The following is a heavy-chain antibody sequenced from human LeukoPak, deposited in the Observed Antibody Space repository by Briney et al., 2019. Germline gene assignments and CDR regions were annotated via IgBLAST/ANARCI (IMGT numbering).Heavy chain of an antibody. D-gene: IGHD3-10*02. CDR2: ISYSGGTI. CDR3: ARNVYNFDY. J-gene: IGHJ4*02. V-gene: IGHV3-48*04. Sequence: GGSLRLSCAASRFTFSGYSMNWVRQAPGKGLEWVSYISYSGGTIYYADSVQGRFTISRDNAQNSLYLQMSSLRAEDTAVYYCARNVYNFDYWGQGTLVTVSS. CDR1: RFTFSGYS.